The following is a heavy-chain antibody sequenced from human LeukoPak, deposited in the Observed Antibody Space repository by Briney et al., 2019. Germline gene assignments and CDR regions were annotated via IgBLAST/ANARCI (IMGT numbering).Heavy chain of an antibody. D-gene: IGHD1-20*01. CDR3: ARAGDNLFDY. CDR1: GDSINNYY. CDR2: IYHSGST. V-gene: IGHV4-59*01. J-gene: IGHJ4*02. Sequence: SETLSLTCTVSGDSINNYYWNWIRQPPGKGLEWIGNIYHSGSTNYNPSLKRRVTISVDTSKNQFSLKLSSATAADTAVYYCARAGDNLFDYWGQGTLVTVSS.